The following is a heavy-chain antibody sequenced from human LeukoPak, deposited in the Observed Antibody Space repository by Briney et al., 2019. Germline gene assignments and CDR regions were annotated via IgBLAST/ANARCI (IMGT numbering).Heavy chain of an antibody. V-gene: IGHV3-48*03. J-gene: IGHJ5*01. CDR1: GFTFSSYE. CDR2: ISSSGGYM. CDR3: ARHNGWFDY. Sequence: GGSLRLSCAAPGFTFSSYEMDGFRRAPERGLEWISYISSSGGYMYADSVKGRFTISRDNAKNSLSLQMNSLRVEDTGVYYCARHNGWFDYWGQGTLVTVSS. D-gene: IGHD2-8*01.